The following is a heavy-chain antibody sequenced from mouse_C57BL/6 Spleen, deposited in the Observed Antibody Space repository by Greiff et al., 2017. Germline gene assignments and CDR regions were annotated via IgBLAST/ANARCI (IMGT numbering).Heavy chain of an antibody. CDR3: ARGWLRREVAY. J-gene: IGHJ3*01. Sequence: VQLQQSGAELVKPGASVKLSCTASGFNIKDYYMHWVKQRTEQGLEWIGRIDPEDGETKYAPKFPGKATITADTSSNTAYLQLSSLTSEDTAVYYCARGWLRREVAYWGQGTLVTVSA. CDR2: IDPEDGET. V-gene: IGHV14-2*01. CDR1: GFNIKDYY. D-gene: IGHD2-2*01.